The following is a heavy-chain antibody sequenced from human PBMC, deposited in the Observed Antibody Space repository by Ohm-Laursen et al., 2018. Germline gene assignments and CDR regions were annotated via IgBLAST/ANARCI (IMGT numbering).Heavy chain of an antibody. Sequence: SVKVSCNASGYTFTSYYMHWVRQAPGQGLEWMGIINPSGGSTSYAQKFQGRVTMTRDTSTSTVYMELSSLRSEDTAVYYCAVYCSSTSCLDYWGQGTLVTVSS. J-gene: IGHJ4*02. V-gene: IGHV1-46*01. CDR3: AVYCSSTSCLDY. D-gene: IGHD2-2*01. CDR2: INPSGGST. CDR1: GYTFTSYY.